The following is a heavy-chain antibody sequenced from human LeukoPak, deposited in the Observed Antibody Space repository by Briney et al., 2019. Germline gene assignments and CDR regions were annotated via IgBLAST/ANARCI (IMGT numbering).Heavy chain of an antibody. CDR3: ARDRGSSWSRDWYFDL. CDR1: GGSISSGSYY. J-gene: IGHJ2*01. CDR2: IYTSGST. D-gene: IGHD6-13*01. V-gene: IGHV4-61*02. Sequence: SQTLSLTCTVSGGSISSGSYYWSWIRQPAGKGLEWIGRIYTSGSTNYNLSLKSRVTISVDTSKNQFSLKLSSVTAADTAVYYCARDRGSSWSRDWYFDLWGRGTLVTVSS.